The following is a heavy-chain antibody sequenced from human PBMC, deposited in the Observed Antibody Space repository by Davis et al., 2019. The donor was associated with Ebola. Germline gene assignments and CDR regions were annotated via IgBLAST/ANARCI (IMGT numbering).Heavy chain of an antibody. CDR1: GFTFSSYE. CDR2: ISSSSSYT. Sequence: GESLKISCAASGFTFSSYEMNWVRQAPGKGLEWVSYISSSSSYTNYADSVKGRFTISRDNAKNSLYLQMNSLRAEDTAVYYCARGAPYYYYYGMDVWGQGTTVTVSS. V-gene: IGHV3-21*05. J-gene: IGHJ6*02. CDR3: ARGAPYYYYYGMDV.